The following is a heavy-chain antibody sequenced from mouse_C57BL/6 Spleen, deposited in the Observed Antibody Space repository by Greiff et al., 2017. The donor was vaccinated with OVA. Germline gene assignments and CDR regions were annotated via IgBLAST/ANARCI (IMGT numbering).Heavy chain of an antibody. J-gene: IGHJ2*01. CDR1: GFSFTSYG. V-gene: IGHV2-5*01. D-gene: IGHD1-1*02. Sequence: VQLKESGPGLVQPSQSLYITCTVSGFSFTSYGVHWVRQSPGKGLEWLGVIWRGGSTDYNADFMSRLSITKDNSKSQVFFKMNSLQADDTAIYNCAKSEEVGGSVDYWGQGTTLTVSS. CDR3: AKSEEVGGSVDY. CDR2: IWRGGST.